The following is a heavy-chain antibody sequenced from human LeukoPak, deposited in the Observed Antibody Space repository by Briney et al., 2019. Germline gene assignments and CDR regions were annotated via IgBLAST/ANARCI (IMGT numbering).Heavy chain of an antibody. J-gene: IGHJ4*01. Sequence: SVKVSCKASGVTFNDYTLIWVRQAPGQGFESVGRVIPLFGAGNDAQRFQGRVTVTADKSTNTAYMQLNSLTSDDTAVYYCVTSPSIAVAGLYYFDYWGQGTLVTVSS. D-gene: IGHD6-19*01. CDR1: GVTFNDYT. CDR2: VIPLFGAG. V-gene: IGHV1-69*06. CDR3: VTSPSIAVAGLYYFDY.